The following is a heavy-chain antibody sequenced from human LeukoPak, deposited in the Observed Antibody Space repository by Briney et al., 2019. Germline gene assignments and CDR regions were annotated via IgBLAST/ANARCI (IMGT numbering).Heavy chain of an antibody. D-gene: IGHD1-26*01. V-gene: IGHV3-21*01. CDR1: GFTFSSYS. J-gene: IGHJ4*02. CDR3: AREGSSGSYRRYYFDY. Sequence: GGSLRLSCAASGFTFSSYSMNWVRQAPGKGLEWVSSISSSSSYIYYAHSVKGRFTISRDNAKNSLYLQMNSLRAEDTAVYYCAREGSSGSYRRYYFDYWGQGTLVTVSS. CDR2: ISSSSSYI.